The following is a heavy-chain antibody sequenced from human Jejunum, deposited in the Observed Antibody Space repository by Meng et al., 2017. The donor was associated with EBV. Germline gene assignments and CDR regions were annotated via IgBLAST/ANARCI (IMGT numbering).Heavy chain of an antibody. CDR2: VYHSGST. V-gene: IGHV4-4*02. D-gene: IGHD1-1*01. CDR3: ARASLERLLEY. J-gene: IGHJ4*02. CDR1: SDSISNSNW. Sequence: QVQLQESGPGLVKSSGXLSPTCTVSSDSISNSNWWSWVRQPPGKGLEWIGEVYHSGSTYYNPSLESRVTISIDTSKSQFSLSLNSVTAADTAVYYCARASLERLLEYWGQGTLVTVSS.